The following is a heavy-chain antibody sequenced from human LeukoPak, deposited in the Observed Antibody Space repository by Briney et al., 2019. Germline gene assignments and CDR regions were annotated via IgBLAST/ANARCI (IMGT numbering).Heavy chain of an antibody. CDR3: ARDVTVDDWHFDL. Sequence: PGGSLRLSCAASGFTFDLYSLNWVRQAPGRGLEWVSSISSKGHYVYYLDSVKGRFTTSRDNAKNSLYLQMDSLRAEDTAVYYCARDVTVDDWHFDLWGPGILVTVSS. J-gene: IGHJ2*01. D-gene: IGHD3-9*01. CDR1: GFTFDLYS. V-gene: IGHV3-21*01. CDR2: ISSKGHYV.